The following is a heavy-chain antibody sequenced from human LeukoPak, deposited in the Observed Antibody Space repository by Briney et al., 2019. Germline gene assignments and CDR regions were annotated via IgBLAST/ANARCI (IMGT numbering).Heavy chain of an antibody. CDR3: AAYYDILTGGGWFDP. Sequence: GASVKVSCKASGYTFTGYYMHWVRQAPGQGLEWMGWINPNSGGTNYAQKFQGRVTMTRDTSIGTAYMELSRLRSDDTAVYYCAAYYDILTGGGWFDPWGQGTLVTVSS. V-gene: IGHV1-2*02. CDR1: GYTFTGYY. D-gene: IGHD3-9*01. J-gene: IGHJ5*02. CDR2: INPNSGGT.